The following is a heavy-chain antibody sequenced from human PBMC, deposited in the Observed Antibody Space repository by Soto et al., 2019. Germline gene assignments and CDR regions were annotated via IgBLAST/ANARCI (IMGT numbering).Heavy chain of an antibody. D-gene: IGHD6-13*01. Sequence: GGSLRLSCAASGFTVSSTYLTWVRQAPGKGLEWVAILYTGSTYYADSVKGRFTISRDNSKNTLYLQMNSLRADDTAVYYCAKAEGSSYGTEYSQHWGQGTLVTVSS. CDR1: GFTVSSTY. J-gene: IGHJ1*01. CDR3: AKAEGSSYGTEYSQH. CDR2: LYTGST. V-gene: IGHV3-53*01.